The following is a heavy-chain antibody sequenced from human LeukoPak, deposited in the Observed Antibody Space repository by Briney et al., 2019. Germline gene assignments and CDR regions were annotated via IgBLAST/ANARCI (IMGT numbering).Heavy chain of an antibody. CDR3: ARRGDSDFRID. V-gene: IGHV5-51*01. D-gene: IGHD2-21*02. CDR2: IYPDDSDT. Sequence: GESLKISCKGPRHCFHSQWIGWVRQMAGKGLEWMGIIYPDDSDTRYSASFQGLVTISADKSISTAYLQWNSLEASDSAIYYCARRGDSDFRIDWGQGTLVTVSS. CDR1: RHCFHSQW. J-gene: IGHJ4*02.